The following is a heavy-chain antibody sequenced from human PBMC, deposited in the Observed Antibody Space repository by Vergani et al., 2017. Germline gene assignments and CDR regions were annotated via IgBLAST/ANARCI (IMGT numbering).Heavy chain of an antibody. J-gene: IGHJ5*01. CDR2: IKSDGSMT. CDR1: VFSFNSYW. V-gene: IGHV3-74*01. CDR3: ARARCIETCYMSNWLDS. Sequence: DVHLAESGGGFFQPGGSLRLSCSASVFSFNSYWMHWVRQVPGKGLLWVSRIKSDGSMTDYADSVKGRFTISRDNAQNTLYLQMNSLRVEDTGVYYCARARCIETCYMSNWLDSWGQGTLVTVSS. D-gene: IGHD3-9*01.